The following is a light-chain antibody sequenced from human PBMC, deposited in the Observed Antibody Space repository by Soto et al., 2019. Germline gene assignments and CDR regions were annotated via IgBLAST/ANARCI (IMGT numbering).Light chain of an antibody. Sequence: SYELTQPPSVSVAPEKTARITCGGNNIGSKRVHWYRQKPGQAPVLVIYYDSDRPSGIPERFAGSNSGNTATLTISRVEAGDEADYYYQVWDITTDNYVLGTGNKVTVL. CDR1: NIGSKR. J-gene: IGLJ1*01. CDR3: QVWDITTDNYV. V-gene: IGLV3-21*04. CDR2: YDS.